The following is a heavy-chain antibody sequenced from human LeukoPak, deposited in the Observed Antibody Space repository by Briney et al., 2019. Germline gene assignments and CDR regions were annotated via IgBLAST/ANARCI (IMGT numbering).Heavy chain of an antibody. Sequence: PGGPLRLSCAASGFTFGSYAMYWVRQAPGKGLEWVSAISGSGGSTYYADSVKGRFTISRDNSKNTLYLQMNSLRVEDTAIYFCAKDSTYDSSGYYDYWGQGTLVTVSS. V-gene: IGHV3-23*01. CDR2: ISGSGGST. CDR3: AKDSTYDSSGYYDY. J-gene: IGHJ4*02. D-gene: IGHD3-22*01. CDR1: GFTFGSYA.